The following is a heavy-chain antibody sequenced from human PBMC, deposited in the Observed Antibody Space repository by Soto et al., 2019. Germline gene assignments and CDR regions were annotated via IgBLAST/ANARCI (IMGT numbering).Heavy chain of an antibody. Sequence: GGSLRLSCAASGFPFSIYGMHLVRQSPGKGLEWVAVISYDGSNKYYADSVKGRFTISRDNSKNTLYLQMKSLRAEDTAVYYCAKDYASTGAWYFDPWGQGTXVTVSS. CDR1: GFPFSIYG. D-gene: IGHD2-2*01. CDR3: AKDYASTGAWYFDP. V-gene: IGHV3-30*18. J-gene: IGHJ5*02. CDR2: ISYDGSNK.